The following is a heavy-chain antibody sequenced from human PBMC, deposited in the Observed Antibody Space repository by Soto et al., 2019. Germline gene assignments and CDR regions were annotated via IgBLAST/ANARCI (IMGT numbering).Heavy chain of an antibody. CDR3: ARGGYTNYWSFDY. CDR2: ISPHTGNT. V-gene: IGHV1-18*01. CDR1: GYTFTTFG. D-gene: IGHD2-2*02. Sequence: QVQLVQSGAEVKKPGASVKVCCKASGYTFTTFGFTWVRQAPGQGLEWMGWISPHTGNTNYAQKIQDRITLTTDTSSSTAYMELRSLGSDDTAVYFCARGGYTNYWSFDYWGQGTLVTVSS. J-gene: IGHJ4*02.